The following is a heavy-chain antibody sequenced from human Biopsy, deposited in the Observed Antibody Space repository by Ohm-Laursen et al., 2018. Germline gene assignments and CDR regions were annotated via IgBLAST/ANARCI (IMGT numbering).Heavy chain of an antibody. CDR1: GYTFTSYH. V-gene: IGHV1-2*02. Sequence: SVKVSCKASGYTFTSYHVHWVRQAPGQGLEWMGWINAKTGDTNYAQKFQGRVTMTRDTSISTTYMELRRLTPDDTAVFYCARELGDFWGGRQFDFWGQGTLVTVSS. CDR3: ARELGDFWGGRQFDF. D-gene: IGHD3-3*01. CDR2: INAKTGDT. J-gene: IGHJ5*01.